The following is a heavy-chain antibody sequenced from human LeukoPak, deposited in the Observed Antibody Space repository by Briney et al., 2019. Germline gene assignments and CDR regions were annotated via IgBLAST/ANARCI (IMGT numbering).Heavy chain of an antibody. J-gene: IGHJ6*03. CDR1: GYTLTELS. Sequence: ASVKVSCKVSGYTLTELSMHWVRQAPGKGLEWMGGFDPEDGETIYAQKFQGRVTMTEDTSTDTAYMELSSLRSEDTAVYYCATLPYVATIGYYYCMDVWGKGTTVTVSS. V-gene: IGHV1-24*01. CDR2: FDPEDGET. D-gene: IGHD5-12*01. CDR3: ATLPYVATIGYYYCMDV.